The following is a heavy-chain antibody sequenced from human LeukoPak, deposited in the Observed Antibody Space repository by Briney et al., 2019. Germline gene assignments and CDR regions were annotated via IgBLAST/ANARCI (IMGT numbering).Heavy chain of an antibody. CDR2: ISAYNGNT. CDR1: GYTFTSYG. CDR3: ARLRLYDFWSGYYSPLDY. Sequence: ASVKVSCKASGYTFTSYGISWVRQAPGQGLEWMGWISAYNGNTNYAQKLQGRVTMTTDTSTSTAYMELRSLRSDDTAVYYCARLRLYDFWSGYYSPLDYWDQGTLVTVSS. V-gene: IGHV1-18*01. D-gene: IGHD3-3*01. J-gene: IGHJ4*02.